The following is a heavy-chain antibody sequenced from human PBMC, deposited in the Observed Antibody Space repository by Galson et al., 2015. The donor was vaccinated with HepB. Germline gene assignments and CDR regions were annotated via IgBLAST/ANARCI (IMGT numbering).Heavy chain of an antibody. CDR2: ISASGIST. CDR1: GFTFNTYA. CDR3: AKDGTYYDYGDSYFDS. V-gene: IGHV3-23*01. J-gene: IGHJ4*02. D-gene: IGHD4-17*01. Sequence: SLRLSCAASGFTFNTYAMNWARQAPGKGLEWVSAISASGISTYYADSVRGRFTISRDNSKNTLYLQMDIVEAEDTAIYYCAKDGTYYDYGDSYFDSWGQGALVSVST.